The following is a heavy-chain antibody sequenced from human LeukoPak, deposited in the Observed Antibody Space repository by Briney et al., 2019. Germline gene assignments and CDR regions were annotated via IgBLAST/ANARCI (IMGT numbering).Heavy chain of an antibody. CDR1: GDSISSYH. D-gene: IGHD6-13*01. J-gene: IGHJ4*02. CDR3: ASSYSSSWFRFDY. Sequence: SETLSLTCTVSGDSISSYHWSWIRQPPGKGLEWIGYIYDSGSTNYNPSLKSRVTISVDTSKNQFSLKLTSVTAADTAVYYCASSYSSSWFRFDYWGQGTLVTVSS. V-gene: IGHV4-59*01. CDR2: IYDSGST.